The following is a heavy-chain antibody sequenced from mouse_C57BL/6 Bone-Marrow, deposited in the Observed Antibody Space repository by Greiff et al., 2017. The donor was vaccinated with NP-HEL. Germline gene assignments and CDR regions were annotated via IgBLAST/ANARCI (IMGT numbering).Heavy chain of an antibody. D-gene: IGHD2-3*01. CDR2: ISDGGSYT. Sequence: EVQRVESGGGLVKPGGSLKLSCAASGFTFSSYAMSWVRQTPEKRLEWVATISDGGSYTYYPDNLKGRFTISRDNAKNNLYLQMSHLKSEDTAMYYCARDHNGYSYYYAMDYWGQGTSVTVSS. J-gene: IGHJ4*01. CDR3: ARDHNGYSYYYAMDY. V-gene: IGHV5-4*01. CDR1: GFTFSSYA.